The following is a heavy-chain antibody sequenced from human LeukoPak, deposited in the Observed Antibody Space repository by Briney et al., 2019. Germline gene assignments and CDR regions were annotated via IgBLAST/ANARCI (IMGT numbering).Heavy chain of an antibody. Sequence: QSGGSLRLSCAASAFTFSNYWMSWVRQAPGKGLEWVANIKEDGSEIIYVDSVKGRFTISRDNAKNSLYLQMNSLSVDDTAVYYCARDRGYSTFDYWGQGTLVTVSS. D-gene: IGHD4-23*01. CDR2: IKEDGSEI. CDR3: ARDRGYSTFDY. V-gene: IGHV3-7*01. J-gene: IGHJ4*02. CDR1: AFTFSNYW.